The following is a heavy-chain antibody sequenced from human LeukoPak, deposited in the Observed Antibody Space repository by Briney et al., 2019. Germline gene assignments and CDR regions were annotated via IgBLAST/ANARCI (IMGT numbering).Heavy chain of an antibody. V-gene: IGHV1-18*01. D-gene: IGHD3-10*01. CDR1: GYTFTSYG. J-gene: IGHJ4*02. CDR3: ATSLLPAPLYY. Sequence: ASVKVSCKASGYTFTSYGISWVRQAPGQGLEWMGWISAFNGNTNYAQKLQGRVTMTTDTSTRTAYMELRSLSSDDTAVYYCATSLLPAPLYYWGQGTLVTVSS. CDR2: ISAFNGNT.